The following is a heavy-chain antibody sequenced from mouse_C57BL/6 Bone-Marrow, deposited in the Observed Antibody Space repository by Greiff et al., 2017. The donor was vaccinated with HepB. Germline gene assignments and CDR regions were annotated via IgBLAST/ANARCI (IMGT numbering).Heavy chain of an antibody. V-gene: IGHV14-4*01. Sequence: EVQLQQSGAELVRPGASVKLSCTASGFNIKDDYMHWVKQRPEQGLEWIGWIDPENGDTEYASKFQGKAPITADTSSNTAYLQLSSLTSEDTAVYYCTTEGSSYVGYWYCDVWGTGTTVTVSS. CDR1: GFNIKDDY. D-gene: IGHD1-1*01. CDR2: IDPENGDT. CDR3: TTEGSSYVGYWYCDV. J-gene: IGHJ1*03.